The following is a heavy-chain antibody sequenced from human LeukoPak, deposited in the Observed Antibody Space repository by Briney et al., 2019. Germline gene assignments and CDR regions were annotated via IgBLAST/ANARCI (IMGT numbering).Heavy chain of an antibody. Sequence: GGSLRLSCAASGFTFDDYAMHWVRQAPGKGLEWVSGIGWNRGSIGYADSVKGRFTISRDNAKNSLYLQMNSLRAEDTALYCCAKDMGSGTDNYYYHGMDVWGQGTTVTVSS. CDR2: IGWNRGSI. V-gene: IGHV3-9*01. CDR1: GFTFDDYA. CDR3: AKDMGSGTDNYYYHGMDV. D-gene: IGHD3-10*01. J-gene: IGHJ6*02.